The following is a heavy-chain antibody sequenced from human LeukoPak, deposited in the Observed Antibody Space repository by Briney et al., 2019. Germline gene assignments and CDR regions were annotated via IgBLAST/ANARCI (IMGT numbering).Heavy chain of an antibody. CDR1: GFTFSSYW. J-gene: IGHJ4*02. Sequence: GGSLRLSCAASGFTFSSYWMHWVRQAPGKGLVWVARINTNGSPTQYADSVKGRFTISRDNAKTTLYLQMNSLRDEDTAVYYCTGDLISGSGSLGYWGQGTLVTVSS. V-gene: IGHV3-74*01. CDR3: TGDLISGSGSLGY. D-gene: IGHD3-10*01. CDR2: INTNGSPT.